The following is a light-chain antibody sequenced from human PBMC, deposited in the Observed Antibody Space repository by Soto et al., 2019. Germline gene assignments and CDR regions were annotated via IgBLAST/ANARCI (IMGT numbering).Light chain of an antibody. CDR2: GAS. Sequence: EILMTQSPATLSLSPGERATLSCRASQSVASNLAWYQQRRGQAPRLLIYGASTRATGIPDRFSGRGSGTDFTLTITRLEPDDFAVYYCQQYGSSGTFGQGTKVDI. J-gene: IGKJ1*01. CDR1: QSVASN. CDR3: QQYGSSGT. V-gene: IGKV3-20*01.